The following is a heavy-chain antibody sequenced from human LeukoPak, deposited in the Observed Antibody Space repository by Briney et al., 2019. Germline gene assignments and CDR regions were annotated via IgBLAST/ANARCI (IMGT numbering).Heavy chain of an antibody. Sequence: SETLSLTCAVYGGSFSGYYWSWIRQPPGKGLEWIGEINHSGSTNYNPSLKRRVTISLDKSKNQVSLKLNSVTAADTAVYYCARALGAFDIWGQGTMVTVSS. CDR2: INHSGST. V-gene: IGHV4-34*01. CDR1: GGSFSGYY. CDR3: ARALGAFDI. J-gene: IGHJ3*02.